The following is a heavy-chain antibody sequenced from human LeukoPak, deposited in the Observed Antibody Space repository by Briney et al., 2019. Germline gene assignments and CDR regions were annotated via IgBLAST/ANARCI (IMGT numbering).Heavy chain of an antibody. CDR1: GYTFTNNY. CDR3: AREGHYYGSGSYGTFDY. D-gene: IGHD3-10*01. CDR2: INPNGGTT. Sequence: ASVKVSCKASGYTFTNNYLHWVRQAPGQGLEWVGIINPNGGTTDYAQKFQGRVTMTRDTSTSTVYMELSSLRSEDTAVYYCAREGHYYGSGSYGTFDYWGQGTLVTVSS. J-gene: IGHJ4*02. V-gene: IGHV1-46*01.